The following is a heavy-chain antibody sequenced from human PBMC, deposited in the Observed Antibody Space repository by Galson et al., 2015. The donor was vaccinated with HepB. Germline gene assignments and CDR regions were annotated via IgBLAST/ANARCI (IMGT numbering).Heavy chain of an antibody. D-gene: IGHD5-18*01. CDR2: IYWDDDK. Sequence: PALVKPTQTLTLTCTFSGFSLSTSGVGVGWIRQPPGKALEWLALIYWDDDKRYSPSLKSRLTITKDTSKNQVVLTMTNMDPVDTATYYCAHSPRGGIQLWPGPFDYWGQGTLVTVSS. J-gene: IGHJ4*02. CDR1: GFSLSTSGVG. V-gene: IGHV2-5*02. CDR3: AHSPRGGIQLWPGPFDY.